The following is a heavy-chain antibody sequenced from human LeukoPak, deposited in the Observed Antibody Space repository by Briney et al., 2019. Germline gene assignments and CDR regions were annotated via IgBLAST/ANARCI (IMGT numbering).Heavy chain of an antibody. Sequence: GGSLRLSCAASGFTLSGYWMSWVRPAPGKGLEWVARLHADGIERYYVDPVKGRFTISRDNAKNSLHLQMYSLRLDDTAVYYCARGGHSFDYLGQGTLVTVSS. CDR1: GFTLSGYW. CDR2: LHADGIER. J-gene: IGHJ4*02. D-gene: IGHD5-12*01. CDR3: ARGGHSFDY. V-gene: IGHV3-7*01.